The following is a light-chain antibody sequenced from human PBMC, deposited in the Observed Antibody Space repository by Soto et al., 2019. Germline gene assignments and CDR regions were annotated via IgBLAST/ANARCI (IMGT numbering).Light chain of an antibody. CDR1: SSDVGGFNS. V-gene: IGLV2-14*03. CDR3: SSYTSTMTNV. CDR2: DVV. Sequence: ALTQPASVSGLPGQSITISCTRTSSDVGGFNSVSWYQLRPGTAPKLILYDVVDRPSGVSYRFSGSKSGNTASLTISGLQAADEADYFCSSYTSTMTNVFGSGTRSPS. J-gene: IGLJ1*01.